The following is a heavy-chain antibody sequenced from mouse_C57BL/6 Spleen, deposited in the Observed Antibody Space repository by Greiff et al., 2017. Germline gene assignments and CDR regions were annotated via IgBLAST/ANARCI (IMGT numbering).Heavy chain of an antibody. CDR2: ISSGSSTL. V-gene: IGHV5-17*01. CDR1: GFTFSDYG. Sequence: EVKLVESGGGLVKPGGSLKLSCAASGFTFSDYGMHWVRQAPEKGLEWVAYISSGSSTLYYADTVKGRFTISRDNAKNTLFRQMTSLRSEDTAMYYCARKSGGSSPYWYFDVWGTGTTVTVSS. J-gene: IGHJ1*03. D-gene: IGHD1-1*01. CDR3: ARKSGGSSPYWYFDV.